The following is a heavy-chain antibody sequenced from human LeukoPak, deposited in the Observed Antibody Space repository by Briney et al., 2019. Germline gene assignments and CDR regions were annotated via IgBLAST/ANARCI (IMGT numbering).Heavy chain of an antibody. Sequence: GRSLRLSCAASGFTFDDYAMHWVRQAPGKGLERVSGISWNSGSIGYADSLKGRFTISRDNAKNSLYLQMNSLRAEDTALYYCAKSYYDSSGYSMDFDYGGQGTLVPVSS. CDR1: GFTFDDYA. CDR3: AKSYYDSSGYSMDFDY. V-gene: IGHV3-9*01. D-gene: IGHD3-22*01. CDR2: ISWNSGSI. J-gene: IGHJ4*02.